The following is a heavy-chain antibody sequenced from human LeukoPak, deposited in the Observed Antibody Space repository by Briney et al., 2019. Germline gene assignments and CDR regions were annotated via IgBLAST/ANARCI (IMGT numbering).Heavy chain of an antibody. Sequence: PSETLSLTCAVYGGSFSGYYWSWIRQPPGKGLEWIREINHSGSTNYNPSLKSRVTISVDTSKNQFSLKLSSVTAADTAVYYCARGREYYGSGSYYNLHYGMDVWGQGTTVTVSS. CDR2: INHSGST. D-gene: IGHD3-10*01. V-gene: IGHV4-34*01. J-gene: IGHJ6*02. CDR3: ARGREYYGSGSYYNLHYGMDV. CDR1: GGSFSGYY.